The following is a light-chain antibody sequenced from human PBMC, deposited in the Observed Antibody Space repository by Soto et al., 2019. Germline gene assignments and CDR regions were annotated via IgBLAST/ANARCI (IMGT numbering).Light chain of an antibody. Sequence: EIVLTQSPATLSLSPGERATLSCRASQSVSSYSAWYQQKPGQGPRLLIYDASNRANGIPVRFSGSGSGTDFTLTISSLEPEDFAVYYCQQGSNWPLTFGGGTKVEIK. CDR2: DAS. CDR3: QQGSNWPLT. J-gene: IGKJ4*01. V-gene: IGKV3-11*01. CDR1: QSVSSY.